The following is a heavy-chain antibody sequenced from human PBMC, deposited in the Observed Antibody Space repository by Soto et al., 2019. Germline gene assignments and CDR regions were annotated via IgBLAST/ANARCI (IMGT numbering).Heavy chain of an antibody. Sequence: SETLSLTCTVSGGSISRGGYYWSWIRQHPGKGLEWIGYIYYSGSTYYNPSLKSRVTISVDTSKNQFSLKLSSVTAADTAVYYCAIYDSSGSRGFQHWVQGTLVTVSS. V-gene: IGHV4-31*03. CDR1: GGSISRGGYY. D-gene: IGHD3-22*01. CDR3: AIYDSSGSRGFQH. CDR2: IYYSGST. J-gene: IGHJ1*01.